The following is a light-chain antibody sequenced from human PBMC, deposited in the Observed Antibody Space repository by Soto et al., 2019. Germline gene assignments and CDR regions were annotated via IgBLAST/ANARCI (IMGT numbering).Light chain of an antibody. Sequence: QSVLTQPPSVSGAPGQRVTISCTGSSSNIGAGYDVHWYQQLPGTAPKLLIYGNNNRPSGVPDRFSGSKSGTSASLAITGLQAEDEADYYCQSYDSSLMYVFGTGT. CDR3: QSYDSSLMYV. J-gene: IGLJ1*01. CDR2: GNN. V-gene: IGLV1-40*01. CDR1: SSNIGAGYD.